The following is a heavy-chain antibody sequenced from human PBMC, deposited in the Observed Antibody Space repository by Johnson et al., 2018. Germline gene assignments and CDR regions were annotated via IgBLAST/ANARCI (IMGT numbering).Heavy chain of an antibody. D-gene: IGHD4-17*01. CDR2: IYFTSKWYN. CDR3: ARRMYSTTLTTDYYGMDV. V-gene: IGHV6-1*01. J-gene: IGHJ6*02. CDR1: GDSVSNNRAA. Sequence: QVQLRESGPGLVKSSQTLALTCAISGDSVSNNRAAWNWIRQSPSRGIEWLGRIYFTSKWYNDYAVPVKGLITISPDTSKNQFFLHLNSVTPEDTAVYYWARRMYSTTLTTDYYGMDVWGQGTTVTVSS.